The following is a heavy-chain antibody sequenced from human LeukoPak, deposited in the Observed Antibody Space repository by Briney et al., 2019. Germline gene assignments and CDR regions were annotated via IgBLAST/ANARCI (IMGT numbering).Heavy chain of an antibody. CDR3: TTAAAWFGELLGY. D-gene: IGHD3-10*01. Sequence: GGSLRLSCAASGFTFSNAWMSCVRQSPGKGLECVGRIKSKTDGGTTDYAAPVKGRFTISSDDSKTTVYMQMNSLKTEDTAVSYCTTAAAWFGELLGYWGQGTLVTVSS. J-gene: IGHJ4*02. CDR2: IKSKTDGGTT. CDR1: GFTFSNAW. V-gene: IGHV3-15*01.